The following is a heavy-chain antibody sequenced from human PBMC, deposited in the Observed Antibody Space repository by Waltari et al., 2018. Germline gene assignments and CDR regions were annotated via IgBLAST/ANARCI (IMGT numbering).Heavy chain of an antibody. CDR3: AKDLGGTDWSHYFDS. V-gene: IGHV3-23*03. CDR1: GFTFSDYA. Sequence: EVQLLESGGGLAQPGGSLRLSCAASGFTFSDYAMSWVRHAPGKGLEWVSVVYSGGSTTYYSDSVKGRFTISRDDSKNTMFLQMHSLRAEDTAIYYCAKDLGGTDWSHYFDSWGQGTLIAVSS. D-gene: IGHD2-21*01. CDR2: VYSGGSTT. J-gene: IGHJ4*02.